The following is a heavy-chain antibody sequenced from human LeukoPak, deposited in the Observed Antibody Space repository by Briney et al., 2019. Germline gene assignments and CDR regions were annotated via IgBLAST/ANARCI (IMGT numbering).Heavy chain of an antibody. CDR2: IYYSGNT. CDR1: GVSIINTYYY. D-gene: IGHD2-21*02. CDR3: APKVTDGFDP. Sequence: SETLSLTCTVSGVSIINTYYYWGWIRQPPGKGLEWLGNIYYSGNTYYNPSLKSRATISVDTSKNQFSLKLNSVTAADTAVYYCAPKVTDGFDPWGQGTLVTVSS. V-gene: IGHV4-39*01. J-gene: IGHJ5*02.